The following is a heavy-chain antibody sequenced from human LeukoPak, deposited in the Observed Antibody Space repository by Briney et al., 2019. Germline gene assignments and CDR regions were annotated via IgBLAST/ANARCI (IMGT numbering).Heavy chain of an antibody. D-gene: IGHD4-17*01. CDR3: ARVRGLIYGLGKSYFDY. CDR2: INHSGRT. Sequence: SGTLSLTRAVYGGSLMGYYWSWIRQPPGKGREGVGEINHSGRTNHNPSLQSRVTIPVHTSKNQFPLNLNSVTPADRARDYIARVRGLIYGLGKSYFDYWGQGTLVTVSS. V-gene: IGHV4-34*01. J-gene: IGHJ4*02. CDR1: GGSLMGYY.